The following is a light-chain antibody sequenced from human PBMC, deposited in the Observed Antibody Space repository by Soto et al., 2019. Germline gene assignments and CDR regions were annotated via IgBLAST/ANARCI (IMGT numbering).Light chain of an antibody. V-gene: IGLV1-44*01. CDR2: NNS. CDR1: RSNIGSNT. CDR3: AAWDDSLNGWV. Sequence: QSVLTQPPSASGTPGQRVTISCSGSRSNIGSNTVNWYQQVPGTAPKLRIYNNSQRPSGVPDRFSGSKSGTSASLAISGLQSEDEADYYCAAWDDSLNGWVFGGGTKLTVL. J-gene: IGLJ3*02.